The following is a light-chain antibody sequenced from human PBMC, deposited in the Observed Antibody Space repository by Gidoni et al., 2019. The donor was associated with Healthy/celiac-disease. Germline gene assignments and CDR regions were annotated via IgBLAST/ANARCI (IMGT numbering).Light chain of an antibody. CDR1: QDISNY. J-gene: IGKJ4*01. Sequence: DIQMTQSPSSLSASVGDRVTITCQASQDISNYLNWYQQKPGKDPKLLIYDASNLETGVPSRFSGNGSGTDFTFTISSLQPEDIATYYCQQYDNLPLTFGGGTKVEIK. CDR2: DAS. V-gene: IGKV1-33*01. CDR3: QQYDNLPLT.